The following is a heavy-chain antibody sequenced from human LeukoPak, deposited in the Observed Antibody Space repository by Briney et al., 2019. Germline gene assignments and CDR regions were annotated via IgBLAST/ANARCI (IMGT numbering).Heavy chain of an antibody. CDR3: ARDAGYCTGGSCWYFDH. D-gene: IGHD2-15*01. CDR2: INLNSRGT. CDR1: GYTFTDYY. V-gene: IGHV1-2*02. J-gene: IGHJ4*02. Sequence: ASVKVSCKASGYTFTDYYMHWVRQAPGQGLEWMGWINLNSRGTNFAQRFQGRVTMTRDTSISTAYMDLSRLISDDTAVYYCARDAGYCTGGSCWYFDHWGQGTLVTVSS.